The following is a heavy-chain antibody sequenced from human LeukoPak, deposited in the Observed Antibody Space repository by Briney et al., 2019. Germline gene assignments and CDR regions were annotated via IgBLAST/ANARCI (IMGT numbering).Heavy chain of an antibody. J-gene: IGHJ4*02. CDR3: ATAGAIDY. D-gene: IGHD7-27*01. V-gene: IGHV1-8*01. CDR1: GYTFTSAD. CDR2: MTPSSGNT. Sequence: ASVKVSCKASGYTFTSADMNWVRQATGQGLEWMGWMTPSSGNTGYAHKFQGRISMTRDTSISTAYMELSSLTSEDTAVYYCATAGAIDYWGQGTLVTVSS.